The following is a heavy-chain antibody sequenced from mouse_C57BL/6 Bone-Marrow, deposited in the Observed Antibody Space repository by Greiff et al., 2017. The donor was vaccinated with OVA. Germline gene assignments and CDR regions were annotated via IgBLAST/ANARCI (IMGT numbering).Heavy chain of an antibody. Sequence: EVQLQQSGTVLARPGASVKMSCKTSGYTFTSYWMHWVKQRPGQGLEWIGAIYPGNSDTSYNQKFKGKAKLTAVTSASTAYMELSSLTNEDSAVYYCTRSGGWLPLYAMDYWGQGTSVTVSS. V-gene: IGHV1-5*01. CDR2: IYPGNSDT. J-gene: IGHJ4*01. CDR1: GYTFTSYW. CDR3: TRSGGWLPLYAMDY. D-gene: IGHD2-3*01.